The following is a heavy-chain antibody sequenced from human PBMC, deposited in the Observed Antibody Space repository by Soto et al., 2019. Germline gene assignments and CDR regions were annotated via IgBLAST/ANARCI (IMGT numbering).Heavy chain of an antibody. V-gene: IGHV4-30-4*01. J-gene: IGHJ6*02. Sequence: PSETLSLTCSVSVGSISSGYYYWSWIRQPPGKGLEWIGNIYYSENTYYNPSLKIRLIISIDTPKNHVSLNVGSVSAADTDGSYGASSSIDGMDVWGQGTTVTVS. D-gene: IGHD3-22*01. CDR3: ASSSIDGMDV. CDR1: VGSISSGYYY. CDR2: IYYSENT.